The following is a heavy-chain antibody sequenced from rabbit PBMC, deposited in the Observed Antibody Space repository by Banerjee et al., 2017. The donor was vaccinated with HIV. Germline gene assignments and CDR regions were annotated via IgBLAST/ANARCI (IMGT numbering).Heavy chain of an antibody. CDR2: INIGGSA. J-gene: IGHJ3*01. CDR3: ARGGYDDGYGLNL. CDR1: GFDFSRYG. V-gene: IGHV1S36*01. D-gene: IGHD6-1*01. Sequence: QQQLEESGGGLVKPGGTLTLTCKASGFDFSRYGVTWVRQAPGKGLEWIGYINIGGSAYYASWVNGRFTISKTSTTVDLKMTSLTAADTATYFCARGGYDDGYGLNLWSQGTLVTVS.